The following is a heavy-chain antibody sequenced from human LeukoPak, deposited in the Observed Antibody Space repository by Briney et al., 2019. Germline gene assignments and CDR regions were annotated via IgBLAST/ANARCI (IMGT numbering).Heavy chain of an antibody. CDR3: AKRRYCSGTSCHDFGY. CDR2: ISSSSSYI. J-gene: IGHJ4*02. Sequence: GGSLRLSCAASGFTFSSYSMNWVRQAPGKGLEWVSSISSSSSYIYYADSVKGRFTISRDNAKNTVYLQMNSLRAEDTAAYYCAKRRYCSGTSCHDFGYWGQGTLVTVSS. V-gene: IGHV3-21*04. D-gene: IGHD2-2*01. CDR1: GFTFSSYS.